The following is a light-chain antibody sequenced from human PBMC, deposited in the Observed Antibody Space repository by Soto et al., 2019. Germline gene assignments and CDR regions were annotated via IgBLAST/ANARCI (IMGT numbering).Light chain of an antibody. J-gene: IGLJ1*01. Sequence: QSALTQPASVSGSPGQSITISCTGTSSDVGGYNYVSWYQQHPGKAPKLMIYEVSNRPSGVSHRFSGSKSGNTASLTISGLQDEDEADYYCCSHTSSSPYVFGTGTKLTVL. CDR1: SSDVGGYNY. CDR3: CSHTSSSPYV. V-gene: IGLV2-14*01. CDR2: EVS.